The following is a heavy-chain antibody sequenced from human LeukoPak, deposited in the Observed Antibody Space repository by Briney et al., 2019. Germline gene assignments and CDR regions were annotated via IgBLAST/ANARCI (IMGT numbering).Heavy chain of an antibody. CDR2: INNDGSTT. CDR3: ARGGFCSGADCRGSFDY. V-gene: IGHV3-74*01. J-gene: IGHJ4*02. D-gene: IGHD2-15*01. Sequence: GSLRLSCAASGFTFINYWMHWVRQAPGEGLVWVSHINNDGSTTTYADSVKGRFTISRDNAKNTLYLHVNSLRAEDTAVYYCARGGFCSGADCRGSFDYWGQGSLVTVPS. CDR1: GFTFINYW.